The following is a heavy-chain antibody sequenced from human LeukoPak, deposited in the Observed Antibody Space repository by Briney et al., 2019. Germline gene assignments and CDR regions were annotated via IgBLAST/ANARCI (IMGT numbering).Heavy chain of an antibody. CDR3: ARLVWDTTMADGDIDS. D-gene: IGHD5-18*01. CDR2: ISSASTYI. V-gene: IGHV3-21*01. CDR1: GFTFSSYS. Sequence: GGSLTLSCAASGFTFSSYSMNWVRHAPGKGLEWGSSISSASTYIYNADSVKGRFTISRDNAKNSLYLQMNSLRAEDTAMYYCARLVWDTTMADGDIDSWGQGTLLIVSS. J-gene: IGHJ4*02.